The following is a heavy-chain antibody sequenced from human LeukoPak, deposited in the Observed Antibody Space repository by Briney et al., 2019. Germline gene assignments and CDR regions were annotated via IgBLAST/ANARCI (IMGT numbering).Heavy chain of an antibody. D-gene: IGHD2-21*01. V-gene: IGHV4-59*08. J-gene: IGHJ4*02. CDR1: GGSTSGYY. CDR2: IHSTGTT. CDR3: ARHDEDCNGQYCFLLSFDS. Sequence: PSETLSLTCTVSGGSTSGYYWSWIRQTPGQAPEWIGYIHSTGTTDYHPSLRRRVTISVDTSKNQFSLKLNSVTAADTAVYYCARHDEDCNGQYCFLLSFDSWGQGALVTVSS.